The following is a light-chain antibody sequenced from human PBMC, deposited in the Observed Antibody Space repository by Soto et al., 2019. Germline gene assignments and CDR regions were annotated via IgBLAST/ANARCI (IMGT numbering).Light chain of an antibody. CDR2: GVS. V-gene: IGKV3-20*01. Sequence: EIVLTQSPGTLSLSPGERATLSCRASQSVSNSSLAWYQHKPGQAPRLLIFGVSSRATGIPDRFSGSGSGTDFTLTISRLEPEDFAVYYCQQYGTSPFAFGPGTKVDIK. CDR1: QSVSNSS. CDR3: QQYGTSPFA. J-gene: IGKJ3*01.